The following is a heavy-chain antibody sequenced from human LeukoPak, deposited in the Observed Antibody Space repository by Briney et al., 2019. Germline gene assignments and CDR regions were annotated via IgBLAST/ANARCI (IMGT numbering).Heavy chain of an antibody. D-gene: IGHD3-22*01. CDR2: IYTSGST. Sequence: PSQTLSLTCTVSGGSISSGSYYWSWLRQPAGKGLEWIGRIYTSGSTNYNPSLKSRVTISVDTSKNQFSLKLSSVTAADTAVYYCARHPSYYDRIDYWGQGTLVTVSS. CDR3: ARHPSYYDRIDY. V-gene: IGHV4-61*02. J-gene: IGHJ4*02. CDR1: GGSISSGSYY.